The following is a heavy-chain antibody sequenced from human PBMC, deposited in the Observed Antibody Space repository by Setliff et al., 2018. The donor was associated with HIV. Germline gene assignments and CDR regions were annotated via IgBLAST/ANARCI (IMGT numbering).Heavy chain of an antibody. CDR2: IRPADSDT. D-gene: IGHD6-13*01. J-gene: IGHJ5*01. Sequence: GESLKISCKTSGYDFTTNWVGWVRQMPGKGLEWMGIIRPADSDTRVNPSFQGHVTIPADKSISTTYLQWSSLRASDTAMYYCARVFSAGWFDSWGQGTLVTVSS. CDR1: GYDFTTNW. CDR3: ARVFSAGWFDS. V-gene: IGHV5-51*01.